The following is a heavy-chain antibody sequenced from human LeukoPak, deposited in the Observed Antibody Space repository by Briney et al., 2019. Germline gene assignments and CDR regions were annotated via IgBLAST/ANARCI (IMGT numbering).Heavy chain of an antibody. V-gene: IGHV3-30*04. CDR2: ISYDGSNK. CDR3: ASVTLADGWDY. J-gene: IGHJ4*02. D-gene: IGHD4-17*01. Sequence: GGALRLSCAASGFTFSSYAMHWVRQAPGKGLEWVAVISYDGSNKYYADSVRGRFTISRDNSKNTLYLQMNSLRAEDTAVYYCASVTLADGWDYWGQGTLVTVSS. CDR1: GFTFSSYA.